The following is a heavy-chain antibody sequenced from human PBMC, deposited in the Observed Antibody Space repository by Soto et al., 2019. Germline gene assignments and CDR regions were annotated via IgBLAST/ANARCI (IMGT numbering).Heavy chain of an antibody. Sequence: LETLSLTCAVSAGSISSSSWWNWVRQPPGKGLEWIGEIYHSGSTNYSPSLKSPVTISVDKSKNQFSLKLNSVTAADTAVYYCARGITDIAVVPAALYNWFDPWGQGTLVTVSS. D-gene: IGHD2-2*01. J-gene: IGHJ5*02. CDR1: AGSISSSSW. CDR2: IYHSGST. CDR3: ARGITDIAVVPAALYNWFDP. V-gene: IGHV4-4*02.